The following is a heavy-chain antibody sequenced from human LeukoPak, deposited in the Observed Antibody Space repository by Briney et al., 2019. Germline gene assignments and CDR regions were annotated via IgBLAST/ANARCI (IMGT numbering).Heavy chain of an antibody. D-gene: IGHD1-26*01. CDR2: IYYSGST. CDR1: DGSISSYY. CDR3: ARTSASGATYFDY. V-gene: IGHV4-59*12. Sequence: MSSETLSLTCTVSDGSISSYYWSWIRQPPGKGLEWIGYIYYSGSTNYNPSLKSRVTISVDTSKNQFSLRLSSVTAADTAVYYCARTSASGATYFDYWGQGTLVTVST. J-gene: IGHJ4*02.